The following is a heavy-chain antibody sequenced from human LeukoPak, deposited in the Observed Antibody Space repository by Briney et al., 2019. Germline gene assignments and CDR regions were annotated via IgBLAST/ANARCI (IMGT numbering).Heavy chain of an antibody. Sequence: GESLKISCKGSGYSFTSYWIGWVRQMPGKGLEWMGTIYPSDSDTRYSPSFQGQVTISADKSISTAYLQWSSLKASDTAMYYCARRAYSGGRYFDYWGQGTLVTVSS. CDR1: GYSFTSYW. J-gene: IGHJ4*02. V-gene: IGHV5-51*01. D-gene: IGHD1-26*01. CDR3: ARRAYSGGRYFDY. CDR2: IYPSDSDT.